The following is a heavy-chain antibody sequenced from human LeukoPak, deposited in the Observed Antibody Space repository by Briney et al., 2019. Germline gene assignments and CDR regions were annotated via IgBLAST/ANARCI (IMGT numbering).Heavy chain of an antibody. CDR3: ARQASTWKSPHWFDP. Sequence: SETLSLTCNVSGGSISSNTYYWGWIRQPPGRGLEWIGTIYYSGSTYSNPSLKSQVTISLDTSKNQISLRVSSMTAADSAVYYCARQASTWKSPHWFDPWGQGALATVSS. CDR2: IYYSGST. J-gene: IGHJ5*02. D-gene: IGHD1-1*01. V-gene: IGHV4-39*01. CDR1: GGSISSNTYY.